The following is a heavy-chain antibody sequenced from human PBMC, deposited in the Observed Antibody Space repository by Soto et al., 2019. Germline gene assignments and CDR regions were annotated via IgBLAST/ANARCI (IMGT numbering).Heavy chain of an antibody. CDR2: ISSSSSTM. CDR1: GFTFSSYS. J-gene: IGHJ4*02. CDR3: ARDPYSSSWFNSHY. D-gene: IGHD6-13*01. V-gene: IGHV3-48*02. Sequence: EVQLVESGGGLVQPGGSLRLSCAASGFTFSSYSMNWVRQAPGKGLEWVSYISSSSSTMYYADSVKGRFTISRDNAKNSLYLQMNSLRDEDTAVYYRARDPYSSSWFNSHYWGQGTLVTVSS.